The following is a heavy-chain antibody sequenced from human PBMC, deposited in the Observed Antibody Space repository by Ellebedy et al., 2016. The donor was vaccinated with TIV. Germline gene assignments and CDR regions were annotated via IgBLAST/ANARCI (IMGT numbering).Heavy chain of an antibody. CDR2: INHSGTT. CDR1: GGSFSGYY. D-gene: IGHD5-12*01. Sequence: SETLSLTXAVYGGSFSGYYWSWIRQPPGKGLEWIGEINHSGTTNYNPSLKSRVTISADTSKKQFSLKLSSVTAADTAVYYCATHGGDSGYDFGYWGQGMLVTVSS. V-gene: IGHV4-34*01. CDR3: ATHGGDSGYDFGY. J-gene: IGHJ4*02.